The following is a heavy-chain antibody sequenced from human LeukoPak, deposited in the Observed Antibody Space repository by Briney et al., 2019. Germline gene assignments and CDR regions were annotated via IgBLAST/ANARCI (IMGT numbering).Heavy chain of an antibody. CDR3: ASEYSSGWYAFDY. CDR1: GYTFTSYY. J-gene: IGHJ4*02. V-gene: IGHV1-46*01. D-gene: IGHD6-19*01. CDR2: INPSGGST. Sequence: ASVKVSCKASGYTFTSYYMHWVRQAPGQGLEWMGIINPSGGSTSYAQKFQGRVTVTRDTSTSTVYMELSSLRSEDTAVYYCASEYSSGWYAFDYWGQGTLVTVSS.